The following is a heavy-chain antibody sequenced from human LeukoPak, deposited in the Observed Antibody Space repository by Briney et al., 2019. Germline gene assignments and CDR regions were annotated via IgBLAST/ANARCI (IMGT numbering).Heavy chain of an antibody. Sequence: PGGSLRLSCAASGFTFSSYWMSWVRQAPGKGLEWLANIKQDGSEKYYVDSVKGRFTISRDNAKNSLYLQMNSLRAEDTAVYYCARDLAVAGIPLDYWGQGTLVTVSS. D-gene: IGHD6-19*01. CDR3: ARDLAVAGIPLDY. V-gene: IGHV3-7*01. J-gene: IGHJ4*02. CDR1: GFTFSSYW. CDR2: IKQDGSEK.